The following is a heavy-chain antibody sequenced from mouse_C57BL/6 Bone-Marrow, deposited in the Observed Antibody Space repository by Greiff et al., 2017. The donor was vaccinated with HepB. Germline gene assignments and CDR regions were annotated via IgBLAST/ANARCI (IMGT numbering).Heavy chain of an antibody. CDR1: GYTFTSYW. D-gene: IGHD4-1*01. CDR3: ARAGGYYFDY. Sequence: QVQLQQPGAELVKPGASVKLSCKASGYTFTSYWMHWVKQRPGQGLEWIGMIHPNSGSTNYNEKFKSKATLTVDKSSSTAYMQLSSLTSEDSTVYYCARAGGYYFDYWGQGTTLTVSS. J-gene: IGHJ2*01. CDR2: IHPNSGST. V-gene: IGHV1-64*01.